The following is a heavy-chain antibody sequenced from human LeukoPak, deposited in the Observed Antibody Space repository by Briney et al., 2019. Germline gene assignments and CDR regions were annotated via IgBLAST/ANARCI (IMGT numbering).Heavy chain of an antibody. D-gene: IGHD2-2*01. J-gene: IGHJ4*02. CDR1: GFTFSSYW. V-gene: IGHV3-7*01. Sequence: PGGSLRLSCAASGFTFSSYWMSWVGQAPGKGMEWVANIKQDGSEKYYVDSVKGRFTISRDNAKNSLYLQMNSLRAEDTAVYYCARDARCQLPRGDFDYWGQGTLVTVSS. CDR3: ARDARCQLPRGDFDY. CDR2: IKQDGSEK.